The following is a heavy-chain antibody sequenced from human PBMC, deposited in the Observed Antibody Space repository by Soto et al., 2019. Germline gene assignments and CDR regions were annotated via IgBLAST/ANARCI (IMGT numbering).Heavy chain of an antibody. CDR1: GFTVSSNY. V-gene: IGHV3-66*01. Sequence: VQLVESGGGLVQPGGSLRLSCAASGFTVSSNYMTWVRQAPGKGLEWVSFIYSGGSTYYAESVKGRFTISRDNSKNTLYLQMNSLRAEDTAVYYCARARFLEWLRRDYYSYMDVWGKGTTVTVSS. CDR2: IYSGGST. CDR3: ARARFLEWLRRDYYSYMDV. D-gene: IGHD3-3*01. J-gene: IGHJ6*03.